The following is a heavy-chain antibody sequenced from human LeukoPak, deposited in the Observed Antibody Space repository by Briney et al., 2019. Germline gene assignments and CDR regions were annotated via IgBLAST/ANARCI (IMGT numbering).Heavy chain of an antibody. CDR2: ISTYNDNT. D-gene: IGHD1-26*01. CDR3: ARQSTRLFNTGSYYPPPAYDY. J-gene: IGHJ4*02. V-gene: IGHV1-18*01. Sequence: ASVKVSCKASGYTFNTYNINWVRQAPGQGLEWMGWISTYNDNTNYAQKFQGRVTMTTDTSTSTAYMELRSLRSDDTAVYYCARQSTRLFNTGSYYPPPAYDYWGRGTLVTVSS. CDR1: GYTFNTYN.